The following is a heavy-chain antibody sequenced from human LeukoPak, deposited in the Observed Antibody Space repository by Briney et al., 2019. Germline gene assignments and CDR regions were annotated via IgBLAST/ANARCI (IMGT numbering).Heavy chain of an antibody. Sequence: SETLSLTCTVSGYSISSGYYWGWIRQPPGKGLEWIGSIYHSGSTYYNPSLKSRVTISVDTSKNQFSLKLSSVTAADTAVCYCEIARGAFEIWGHGTMVTVSS. CDR1: GYSISSGYY. D-gene: IGHD2-21*01. CDR2: IYHSGST. V-gene: IGHV4-38-2*02. J-gene: IGHJ3*02. CDR3: EIARGAFEI.